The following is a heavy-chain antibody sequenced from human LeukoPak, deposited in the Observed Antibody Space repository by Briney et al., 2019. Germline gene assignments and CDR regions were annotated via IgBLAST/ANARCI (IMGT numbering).Heavy chain of an antibody. J-gene: IGHJ5*02. V-gene: IGHV3-20*04. D-gene: IGHD2-21*02. Sequence: GGSLRLSCAASGFTFDDYGMSWVRQAPGKGLEWVSGINWNGGSTGYADSVKGRFTISRDNSKNTLYLQMNSLRAEDTAVYYCARALLVTATNYNWFDPWGQGTLVTVSS. CDR2: INWNGGST. CDR1: GFTFDDYG. CDR3: ARALLVTATNYNWFDP.